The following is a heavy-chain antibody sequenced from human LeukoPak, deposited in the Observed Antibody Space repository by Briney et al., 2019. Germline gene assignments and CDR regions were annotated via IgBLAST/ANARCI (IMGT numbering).Heavy chain of an antibody. D-gene: IGHD2-15*01. CDR2: ISYSGRT. V-gene: IGHV4-30-4*01. J-gene: IGHJ4*02. CDR3: ARAPVGYCSGGTCKRYFDY. Sequence: SETLSLTCTVSGGSISSGDYYWSWIRQPPGKGLEYIGYISYSGRTSYNPSLMSRVTMSVDTSKNQFSLKLRSVTAADTALYYCARAPVGYCSGGTCKRYFDYWGRGTLVTVSS. CDR1: GGSISSGDYY.